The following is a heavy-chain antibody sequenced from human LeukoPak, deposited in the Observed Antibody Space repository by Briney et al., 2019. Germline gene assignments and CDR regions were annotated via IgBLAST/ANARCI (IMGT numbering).Heavy chain of an antibody. CDR2: MDKETNLYAT. D-gene: IGHD1-26*01. Sequence: HTGGSLKLSCVASGFTFSDSAIHWVRQSSGKGLEWIGHMDKETNLYATALAASVKGRFTVSRDDSKNTAYLHMNSLKTEDTALYYCTRDSGTYNWFDPWGQGTLVTVSS. CDR3: TRDSGTYNWFDP. J-gene: IGHJ5*02. V-gene: IGHV3-73*01. CDR1: GFTFSDSA.